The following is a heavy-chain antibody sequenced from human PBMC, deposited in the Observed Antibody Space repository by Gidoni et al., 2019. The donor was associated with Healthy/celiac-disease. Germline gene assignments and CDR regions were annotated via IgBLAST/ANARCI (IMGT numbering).Heavy chain of an antibody. CDR3: AREGYASSRDAFDI. CDR2: IWYDGSNK. D-gene: IGHD3-22*01. V-gene: IGHV3-33*01. J-gene: IGHJ3*02. CDR1: GVTVSSYG. Sequence: QVQLVESGGGVVQPGRSLRLSCAASGVTVSSYGMHWVRQAPGEGLEWVAVIWYDGSNKYYADSVKGRFTISRDNSKHTLYLQMNSLSAEDTAVYYCAREGYASSRDAFDIWGQGTMVTVSS.